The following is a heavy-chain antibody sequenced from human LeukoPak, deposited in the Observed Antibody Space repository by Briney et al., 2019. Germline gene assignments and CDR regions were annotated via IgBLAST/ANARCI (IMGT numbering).Heavy chain of an antibody. J-gene: IGHJ6*02. Sequence: PSETLSLTCTVSGGSISSGDYYWSWIPQPPGKGLGWFGYIYYSGSTYYNPSLKSRVTISVDTSKNQFSLKLSSVTAADTAVYYCARAPCARYYYGMDVWGQGTTVTVSS. CDR3: ARAPCARYYYGMDV. CDR1: GGSISSGDYY. V-gene: IGHV4-30-4*01. CDR2: IYYSGST.